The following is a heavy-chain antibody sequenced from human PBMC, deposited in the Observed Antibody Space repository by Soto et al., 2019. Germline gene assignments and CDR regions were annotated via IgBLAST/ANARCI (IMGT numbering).Heavy chain of an antibody. Sequence: EVQLLESGGGLVQPGGSLRLSCAASGFTFSSYAMSWVRQAPGKGLEWVSAISGSGGSTYYADSVKGRFTISRDNSKNTVYLQMNSLKAEDTAVYDCAKDRTMVRGLIPPYYFDSWGQGTLVTVSS. CDR3: AKDRTMVRGLIPPYYFDS. CDR1: GFTFSSYA. V-gene: IGHV3-23*01. D-gene: IGHD3-10*01. CDR2: ISGSGGST. J-gene: IGHJ4*02.